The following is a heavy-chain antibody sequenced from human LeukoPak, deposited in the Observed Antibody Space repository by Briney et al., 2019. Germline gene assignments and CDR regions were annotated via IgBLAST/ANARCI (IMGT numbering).Heavy chain of an antibody. CDR3: AGNPPYCSSTECYNDY. J-gene: IGHJ4*02. CDR2: INPNSGAT. D-gene: IGHD2-2*01. CDR1: GYTFTIYY. V-gene: IGHV1-2*02. Sequence: GASVKVSCKASGYTFTIYYMHCVRQAPGQGLDWMGWINPNSGATTYAQRFQGRVTMTRDTSISTAYMEIRGLPSVDTGVYSCAGNPPYCSSTECYNDYWGQGTLVIVSS.